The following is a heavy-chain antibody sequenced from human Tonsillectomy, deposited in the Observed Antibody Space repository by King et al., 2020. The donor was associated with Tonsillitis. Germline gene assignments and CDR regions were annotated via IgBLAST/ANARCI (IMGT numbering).Heavy chain of an antibody. V-gene: IGHV4-39*01. J-gene: IGHJ4*02. CDR3: ARYVSGSFDY. CDR2: MYRSGTI. Sequence: QLQESGPGVVKPSETLSLTCTVSGGSISSSDHYWAWIRQPPGKGLEWIGYMYRSGTIFYNPSLKSRIPLPGGTSENRFSLKLSSVTAADTALYFCARYVSGSFDYWGQGALVTVSS. CDR1: GGSISSSDHY. D-gene: IGHD1-26*01.